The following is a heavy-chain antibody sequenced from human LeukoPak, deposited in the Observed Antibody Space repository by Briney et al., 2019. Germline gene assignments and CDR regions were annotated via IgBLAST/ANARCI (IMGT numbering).Heavy chain of an antibody. J-gene: IGHJ3*01. CDR3: VGHYYDSGRYTQDAFDV. CDR1: GGSMISYY. Sequence: SETLSLTCTVSGGSMISYYWSWIRQPPGKGLEWIGDMYYSGSTNYNPSLKSRVTISVDTSKNQFSLKLSSVTAADTAVYYCVGHYYDSGRYTQDAFDVWGQGTMVTVSS. V-gene: IGHV4-59*08. CDR2: MYYSGST. D-gene: IGHD3-10*01.